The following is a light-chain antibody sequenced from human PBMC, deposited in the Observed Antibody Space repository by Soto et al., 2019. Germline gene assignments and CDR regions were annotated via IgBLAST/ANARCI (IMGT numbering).Light chain of an antibody. CDR3: QQYNSYWT. CDR2: KAS. Sequence: DIQMTQSPSTLSASVGDRVTITCRASQSISNWLAWYQQKPGKAPKLLIYKASSLESGVPSRFSGSGSGTEFTLTISSLQPDDFATYYCQQYNSYWTFRQGTKVEIK. V-gene: IGKV1-5*03. CDR1: QSISNW. J-gene: IGKJ1*01.